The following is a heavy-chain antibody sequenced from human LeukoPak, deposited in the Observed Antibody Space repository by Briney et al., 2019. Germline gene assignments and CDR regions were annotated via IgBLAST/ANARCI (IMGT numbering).Heavy chain of an antibody. CDR1: GFTFTSSA. CDR3: AAGRAYYYESSGYSLLGENGFAP. Sequence: SVKVSCKASGFTFTSSAVQWVRQARGQRLEWIGWIVVGSGNTNYAQKFQERVTITRDMSTSTAYMELSSLRSEDTAVYYCAAGRAYYYESSGYSLLGENGFAPGGQGTLVTASS. J-gene: IGHJ5*02. CDR2: IVVGSGNT. V-gene: IGHV1-58*01. D-gene: IGHD3-22*01.